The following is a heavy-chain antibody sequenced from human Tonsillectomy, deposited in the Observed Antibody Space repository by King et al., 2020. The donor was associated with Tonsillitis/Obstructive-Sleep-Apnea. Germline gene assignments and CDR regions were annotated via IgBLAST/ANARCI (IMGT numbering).Heavy chain of an antibody. CDR1: GFTFDDYG. Sequence: VQLVESGGGVVRPGGSLRLSCAASGFTFDDYGMSWVRQAPGEGLEWVSGINWNGGSTGYADSVKGRFTISRDNAKNSLYLQMNSLRAEDTALYYCARDNPNSSGWYNAFDIWGQGTMVTVSS. CDR3: ARDNPNSSGWYNAFDI. CDR2: INWNGGST. D-gene: IGHD6-19*01. V-gene: IGHV3-20*04. J-gene: IGHJ3*02.